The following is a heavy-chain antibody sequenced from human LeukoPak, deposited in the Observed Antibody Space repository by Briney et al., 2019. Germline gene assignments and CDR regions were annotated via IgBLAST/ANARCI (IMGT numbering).Heavy chain of an antibody. CDR2: INHSGST. J-gene: IGHJ5*02. D-gene: IGHD3-10*01. Sequence: SETLPLTCAVYGRSFSGYYRSWIRQPPGKGLEWIGEINHSGSTNYNPSLKSRVTISVDTSKNQFSLKLSSVTAADTVVYYCARKGPYGSGSYAIGLYNWFDPWGQGTLVTVSS. CDR3: ARKGPYGSGSYAIGLYNWFDP. CDR1: GRSFSGYY. V-gene: IGHV4-34*01.